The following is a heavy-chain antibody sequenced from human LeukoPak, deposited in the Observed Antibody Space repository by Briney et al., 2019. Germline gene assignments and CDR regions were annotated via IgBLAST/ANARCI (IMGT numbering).Heavy chain of an antibody. CDR3: LKDLSPVVAAISFYY. J-gene: IGHJ4*02. CDR1: GYTFSSYA. V-gene: IGHV3-64D*06. Sequence: QAGGSLRLSCSASGYTFSSYAMHWVRQAPGKGMECVSAISSNGGSTYYADSVKGRFTISRDNSKNTMYLQMSSLRAEDPAVYFCLKDLSPVVAAISFYYWGQGTLVTVPS. D-gene: IGHD2-15*01. CDR2: ISSNGGST.